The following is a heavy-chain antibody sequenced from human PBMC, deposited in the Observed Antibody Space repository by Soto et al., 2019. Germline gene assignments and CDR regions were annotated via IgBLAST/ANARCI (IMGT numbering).Heavy chain of an antibody. CDR2: IDPSDSYT. Sequence: PGEALKISGRGSGYSFTSYWISWVRQMPGKGLEWMGRIDPSDSYTNYSPSFQGHVTISADKSISTAYLQWSSLKASDTAMYYCARPMRGRSGGEDGMYGRGQRTTVTVSS. V-gene: IGHV5-10-1*01. J-gene: IGHJ6*02. CDR1: GYSFTSYW. D-gene: IGHD3-22*01. CDR3: ARPMRGRSGGEDGMYG.